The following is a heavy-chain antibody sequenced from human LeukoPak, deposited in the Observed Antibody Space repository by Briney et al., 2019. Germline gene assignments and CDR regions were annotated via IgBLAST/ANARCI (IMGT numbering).Heavy chain of an antibody. CDR1: GFTFSSYS. D-gene: IGHD3-22*01. Sequence: GGSLRLSCAASGFTFSSYSMNWVRQAPGKGLEWGSSISSSSSYIYYADSVKGRLTISRDNAKNSLYLQMNSLRAEDTAVYYCARPHYDSSGYYYTLDYWGQGTLVTVSS. J-gene: IGHJ4*02. CDR2: ISSSSSYI. CDR3: ARPHYDSSGYYYTLDY. V-gene: IGHV3-21*01.